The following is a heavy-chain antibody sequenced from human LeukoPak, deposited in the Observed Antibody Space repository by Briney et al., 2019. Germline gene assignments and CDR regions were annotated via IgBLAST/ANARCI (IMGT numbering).Heavy chain of an antibody. CDR2: ISGSGSYT. CDR3: AKGGGTYCSSTSCILPIFDY. J-gene: IGHJ4*02. D-gene: IGHD2-2*01. V-gene: IGHV3-23*01. Sequence: GGSLRLSCSASGFTFSTYAMSWIRQAPGKGLEWVSAISGSGSYTDYADSVKGRFTISRDNSKNTLYLQMNSLRAEDTAVYYCAKGGGTYCSSTSCILPIFDYWGQGTLVTVSS. CDR1: GFTFSTYA.